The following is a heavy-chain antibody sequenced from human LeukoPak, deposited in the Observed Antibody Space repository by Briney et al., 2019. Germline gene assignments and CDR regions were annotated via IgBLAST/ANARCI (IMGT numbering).Heavy chain of an antibody. CDR3: ARGRGSLWGDY. CDR1: GFTFSSYN. V-gene: IGHV3-21*01. D-gene: IGHD3-10*01. J-gene: IGHJ4*02. Sequence: GGSLRLSCAASGFTFSSYNMNWVRQAPGKGLEWVSSISSSSSYIYYADSVKGRFTISRDNAKNSLYLQMNSLRAEDTAVYYCARGRGSLWGDYWGQGTLVTVSS. CDR2: ISSSSSYI.